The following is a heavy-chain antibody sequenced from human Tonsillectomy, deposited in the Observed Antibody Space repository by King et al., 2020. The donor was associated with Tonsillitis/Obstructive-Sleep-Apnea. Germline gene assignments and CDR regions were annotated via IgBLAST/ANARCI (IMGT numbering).Heavy chain of an antibody. CDR1: GYTFTGHY. Sequence: QLVQSGAEVKKSGASVKVSCKTSGYTFTGHYMHWVRQAPGQGLEWMGWINPNSGGTNYAQKFQGRVTMTRDTSITIAYMELSRLGSDDTAMYYCVSHRPSEWGFYGMYVWGQETTVTVSS. J-gene: IGHJ6*02. V-gene: IGHV1-2*02. CDR2: INPNSGGT. D-gene: IGHD2-15*01. CDR3: VSHRPSEWGFYGMYV.